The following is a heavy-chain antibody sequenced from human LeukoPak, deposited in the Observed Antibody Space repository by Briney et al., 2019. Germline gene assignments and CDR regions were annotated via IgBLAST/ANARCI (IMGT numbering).Heavy chain of an antibody. D-gene: IGHD2-2*01. Sequence: PSETLSLTCSVSGYSLTSGHYWGWIRQPPGKGLEWIGNIYHTGSTHYNPSLKSRVTISVDTSENQFSLKLSSVTAADTAVYYCARYCSSTSCILRGFDYWGQGTLVTVSS. V-gene: IGHV4-38-2*01. CDR2: IYHTGST. CDR1: GYSLTSGHY. J-gene: IGHJ4*02. CDR3: ARYCSSTSCILRGFDY.